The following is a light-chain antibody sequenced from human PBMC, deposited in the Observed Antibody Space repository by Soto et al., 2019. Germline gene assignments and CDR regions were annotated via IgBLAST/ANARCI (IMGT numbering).Light chain of an antibody. J-gene: IGKJ1*01. Sequence: EIVMTQSPVTLSVSPGEGATLSCRASQSVGSDLAWYQQIPGQAPRLLIYGTSTRATGIPARFSGSGSGTEFTLTISSLQSEDFAVYYCQQYNNWPPTTFGQGTKVEIK. CDR3: QQYNNWPPTT. CDR1: QSVGSD. CDR2: GTS. V-gene: IGKV3-15*01.